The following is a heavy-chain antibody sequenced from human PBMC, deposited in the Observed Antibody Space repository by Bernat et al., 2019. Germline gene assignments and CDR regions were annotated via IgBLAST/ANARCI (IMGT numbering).Heavy chain of an antibody. V-gene: IGHV3-7*01. CDR3: ARTGGIAAATYYYYGMDV. Sequence: EVQLVESGGGLVQPGGSLRLSCAASGFTFSSYWMSWVRQAPGKGLEWVANIKQDGSEKYYVDSVKGRFTISRDNAKNSLYLQMNSLRAEDTAVYYWARTGGIAAATYYYYGMDVWGQGTTVTVSS. D-gene: IGHD6-13*01. CDR1: GFTFSSYW. CDR2: IKQDGSEK. J-gene: IGHJ6*02.